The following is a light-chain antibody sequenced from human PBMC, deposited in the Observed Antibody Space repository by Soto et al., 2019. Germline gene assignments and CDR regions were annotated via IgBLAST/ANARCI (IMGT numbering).Light chain of an antibody. CDR1: QGISTY. Sequence: DIQMTQSPPSVSASVENRLTITCRASQGISTYLNWYRQKPGKAPELLIYAASSLQSGVPSRFSGSGSATDFTLTIGSLQPEDSATYYCQQGFTTPWTCGQGTKWIS. CDR3: QQGFTTPWT. V-gene: IGKV1-39*01. J-gene: IGKJ1*01. CDR2: AAS.